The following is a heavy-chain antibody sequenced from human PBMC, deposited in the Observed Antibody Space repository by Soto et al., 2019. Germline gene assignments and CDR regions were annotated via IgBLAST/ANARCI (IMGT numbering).Heavy chain of an antibody. J-gene: IGHJ6*02. CDR1: GGSISSYY. V-gene: IGHV4-59*08. Sequence: PSVTLSLTWTVAGGSISSYYWSWIRQPPGKGLEWIGYIYYSGSTNYNPSLKSRVTISVDTSKNQFSLKLSSVTAADTAVYYCARRATRYYYGMDVWGQGTTVTVSS. D-gene: IGHD5-12*01. CDR3: ARRATRYYYGMDV. CDR2: IYYSGST.